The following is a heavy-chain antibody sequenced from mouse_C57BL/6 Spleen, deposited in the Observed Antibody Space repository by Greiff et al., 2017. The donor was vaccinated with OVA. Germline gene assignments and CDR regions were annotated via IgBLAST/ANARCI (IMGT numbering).Heavy chain of an antibody. V-gene: IGHV2-9*01. CDR1: GVLLTNSG. D-gene: IGHD2-12*01. J-gene: IGHJ1*03. CDR2: IWGGGST. CDR3: AKQGDDGYFDV. Sequence: VQLKESGPGLVAPSQSPSITFPGSGVLLTNSGVDWVRPPPGKGLGWLGVIWGGGSTNYNSALMSRLSISKDNSKSQVFLKMNSLQTDDTAMYYCAKQGDDGYFDVWGTGTTVTVSS.